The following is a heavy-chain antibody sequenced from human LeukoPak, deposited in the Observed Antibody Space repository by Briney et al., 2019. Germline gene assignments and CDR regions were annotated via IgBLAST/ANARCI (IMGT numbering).Heavy chain of an antibody. D-gene: IGHD3-3*01. Sequence: GGSLRLSCAASGFTFDDYGMSWVRQAPGKGLEWVSGINWNGGGTGYADSVKGRFTISRDNTKNSLYLQMNSLRAEDTALYYCARGYDFWSGYREDAFDIWGQGTMVTVSS. J-gene: IGHJ3*02. CDR2: INWNGGGT. CDR3: ARGYDFWSGYREDAFDI. CDR1: GFTFDDYG. V-gene: IGHV3-20*04.